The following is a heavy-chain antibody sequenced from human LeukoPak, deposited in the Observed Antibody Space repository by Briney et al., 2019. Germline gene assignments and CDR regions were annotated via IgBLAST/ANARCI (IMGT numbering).Heavy chain of an antibody. V-gene: IGHV4-4*07. CDR2: IYSSGSN. CDR3: AREPTSGREPTSGRPLDY. Sequence: SETLSLTCTVSGGSISGYFWSWIRQPAGKGLEWIGRIYSSGSNNYNPSLKSRVTMSLDTSKNHLSLNLSSVTAADTAVYYCAREPTSGREPTSGRPLDYWGQRTLVTVSS. D-gene: IGHD5-12*01. CDR1: GGSISGYF. J-gene: IGHJ4*02.